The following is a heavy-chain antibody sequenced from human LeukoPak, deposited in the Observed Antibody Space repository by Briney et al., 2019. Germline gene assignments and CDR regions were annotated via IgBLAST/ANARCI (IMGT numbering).Heavy chain of an antibody. V-gene: IGHV3-30-3*01. CDR3: ARAIHGDYGGRD. Sequence: GGSLRLSCAASGFTFSSYAMHWVRQAPGKGLEWVAVISYDGSNKYYADSVKGRFTISRDNAKNSLYLQMNSLRAEDTAVYYCARAIHGDYGGRDWGQGTLVTVSS. CDR2: ISYDGSNK. J-gene: IGHJ4*02. D-gene: IGHD4-17*01. CDR1: GFTFSSYA.